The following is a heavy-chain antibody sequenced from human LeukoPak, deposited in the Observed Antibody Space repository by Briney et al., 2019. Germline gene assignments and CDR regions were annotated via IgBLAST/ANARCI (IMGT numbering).Heavy chain of an antibody. Sequence: SETLSLTCTVSGGSISSYYWSWIRQPPGKGLEWIGYIYYSGSTKYKPSLKSRVTISVDTSKNQFSLKLSSVTAADTAVYYCASGVQDYSSSNWGQGTLVTVSS. J-gene: IGHJ4*02. CDR3: ASGVQDYSSSN. CDR2: IYYSGST. V-gene: IGHV4-59*01. CDR1: GGSISSYY. D-gene: IGHD3-10*01.